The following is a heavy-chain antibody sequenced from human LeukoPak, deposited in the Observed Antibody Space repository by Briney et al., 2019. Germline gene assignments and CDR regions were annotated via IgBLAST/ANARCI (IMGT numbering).Heavy chain of an antibody. J-gene: IGHJ4*02. V-gene: IGHV4-59*08. Sequence: SETLSLTCSVSGVSISRYYWSWVRQPPGKGLEWIGSVHYSGNTNYNPSLKSRVTISLDTSKNQFSLKLSYVTAADTAVYYCARHDYNWKTFDYWGQGTLVTVSS. CDR2: VHYSGNT. CDR1: GVSISRYY. CDR3: ARHDYNWKTFDY. D-gene: IGHD1-1*01.